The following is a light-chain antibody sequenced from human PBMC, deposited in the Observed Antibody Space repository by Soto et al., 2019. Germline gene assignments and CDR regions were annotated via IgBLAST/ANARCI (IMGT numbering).Light chain of an antibody. Sequence: DIPMTQSPSSLSASIGDRVTITCQASQDISNYLNWYQQKPGKAPKLLIYDTSNLETGVPSRFSGGGSGTSYVITISGLQPEDIATYYCQQYDNLPWTFGRGTKVEVK. J-gene: IGKJ1*01. CDR2: DTS. CDR3: QQYDNLPWT. V-gene: IGKV1-33*01. CDR1: QDISNY.